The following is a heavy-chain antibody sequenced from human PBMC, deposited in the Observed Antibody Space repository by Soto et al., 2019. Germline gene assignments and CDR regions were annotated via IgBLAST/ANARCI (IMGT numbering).Heavy chain of an antibody. Sequence: PVGSLRLSCAASGFTFSSYGMHWVRQAPGKGLEWVAVISYDGSNKYYADSVKGRFTISRDNSKNTLYLQMNSLRAEDTAVYYCAKDRRGYEYYGMDVWGQGTTVTVSS. V-gene: IGHV3-30*18. J-gene: IGHJ6*02. CDR1: GFTFSSYG. CDR2: ISYDGSNK. CDR3: AKDRRGYEYYGMDV. D-gene: IGHD6-6*01.